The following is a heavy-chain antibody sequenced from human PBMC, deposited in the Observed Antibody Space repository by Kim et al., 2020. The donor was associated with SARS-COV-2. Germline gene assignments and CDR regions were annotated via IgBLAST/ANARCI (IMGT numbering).Heavy chain of an antibody. J-gene: IGHJ4*02. CDR1: GGSISSSSYY. Sequence: SETLSLTCTVSGGSISSSSYYWGWIRQPPGKGLEWIGSIYYSGSTYYNPSLKSRVTISVDTSKNQLSLKLSPVTAADTAVYYCARRRRFGDRTYYYWGQGTLVTVSS. CDR3: ARRRRFGDRTYYY. D-gene: IGHD3-10*01. CDR2: IYYSGST. V-gene: IGHV4-39*07.